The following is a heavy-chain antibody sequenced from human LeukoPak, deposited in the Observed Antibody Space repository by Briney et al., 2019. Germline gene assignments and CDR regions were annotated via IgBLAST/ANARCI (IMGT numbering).Heavy chain of an antibody. J-gene: IGHJ4*02. CDR2: MNPNSGNT. D-gene: IGHD2-2*01. CDR3: ASWSSWSTSRGSFDY. CDR1: GYTLTELS. V-gene: IGHV1-8*01. Sequence: ASVKVSCKVSGYTLTELSMHWVRQAPGKGLEWMGWMNPNSGNTGYAQKFQGRVTMTRNTSISTAYMELSSLRSEDTAVYYCASWSSWSTSRGSFDYWGQGTLVTVSS.